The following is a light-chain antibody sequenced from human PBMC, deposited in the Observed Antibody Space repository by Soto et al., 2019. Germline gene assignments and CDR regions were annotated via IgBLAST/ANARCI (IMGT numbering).Light chain of an antibody. CDR2: EVS. CDR1: SSDIGDYNY. J-gene: IGLJ1*01. CDR3: SSKTSASTLYV. Sequence: QSVLTQPASVSGSPGQPITISCTGTSSDIGDYNYVSWYRQHPGRAPKVMIYEVSNRPSGVSNRFSGSKSGNTASLNISGLQAEDEADYYCSSKTSASTLYVFGTGTKLTVL. V-gene: IGLV2-14*01.